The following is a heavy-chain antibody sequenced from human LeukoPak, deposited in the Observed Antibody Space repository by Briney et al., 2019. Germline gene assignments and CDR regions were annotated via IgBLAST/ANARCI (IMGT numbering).Heavy chain of an antibody. CDR3: AKAGLWFGETYIQGFDY. Sequence: GGSLRLSCAGSEVTFSSYAMSWVRQAPGKGLEWVSAISGSGGSTYYADSVKGRFTISRDNSKNTLYLQMNSLRAEDTAVYYCAKAGLWFGETYIQGFDYWGQGTLVTVSS. V-gene: IGHV3-23*01. CDR2: ISGSGGST. CDR1: EVTFSSYA. D-gene: IGHD3-10*01. J-gene: IGHJ4*02.